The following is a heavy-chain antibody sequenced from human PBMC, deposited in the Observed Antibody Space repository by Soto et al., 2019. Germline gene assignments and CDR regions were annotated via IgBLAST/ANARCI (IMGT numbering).Heavy chain of an antibody. CDR1: GGSISSGGYY. D-gene: IGHD5-18*01. CDR3: ARDRGYSYGSRTLTFDY. Sequence: SETLSLTCTVSGGSISSGGYYWSWIRQHPGKGLEWIGYIYYSGSTYYNPSLKSRVTISVDTSKNQFSLKLSSVTAADTAVYYCARDRGYSYGSRTLTFDYWGQGTLVTVSS. CDR2: IYYSGST. V-gene: IGHV4-31*03. J-gene: IGHJ4*02.